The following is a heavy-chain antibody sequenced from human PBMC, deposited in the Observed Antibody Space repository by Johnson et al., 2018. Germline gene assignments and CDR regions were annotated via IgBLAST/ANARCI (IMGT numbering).Heavy chain of an antibody. CDR2: INHSGSP. Sequence: QVQLQQWGAGLLKPSETLSLTCAVYGGSLSGYSWSWIRQPPGKGLEWIGEINHSGSPNYNPSLKSRVIISMDTSMNQFSLKLTSVTAADTAVYYCARLKANDYLWGTYRNDAFDIWGQGTVVIVSS. CDR3: ARLKANDYLWGTYRNDAFDI. CDR1: GGSLSGYS. V-gene: IGHV4-34*01. D-gene: IGHD3-16*02. J-gene: IGHJ3*02.